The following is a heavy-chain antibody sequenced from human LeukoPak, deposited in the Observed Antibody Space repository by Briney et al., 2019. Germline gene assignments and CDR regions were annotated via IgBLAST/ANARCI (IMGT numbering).Heavy chain of an antibody. CDR2: VKEDGRET. V-gene: IGHV3-74*01. J-gene: IGHJ2*01. Sequence: AGGSLRLSCVGSGFTFNTYWIHWVRQAPGKGLVWVSRVKEDGRETNYADSVKGRFTLSRDNAKNTVYLQMNNLRAEDTAVYHCARAKSADFDLWGRGTLVTVSS. CDR3: ARAKSADFDL. CDR1: GFTFNTYW.